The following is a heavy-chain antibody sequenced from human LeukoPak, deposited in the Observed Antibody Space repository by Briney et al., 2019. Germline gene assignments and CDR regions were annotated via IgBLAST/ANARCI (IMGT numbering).Heavy chain of an antibody. D-gene: IGHD1-26*01. V-gene: IGHV1-18*01. CDR1: GYTFSSYG. CDR3: ARTQFGAAGPYFYS. Sequence: ASVKVSCKASGYTFSSYGISWVRQAPGQGPEWMGWISAYNGNTNYAQKLQGRVTMTTDTSTSTAYMELRSLRSDDTAVYYCARTQFGAAGPYFYSWGQGSLVTVSS. CDR2: ISAYNGNT. J-gene: IGHJ4*02.